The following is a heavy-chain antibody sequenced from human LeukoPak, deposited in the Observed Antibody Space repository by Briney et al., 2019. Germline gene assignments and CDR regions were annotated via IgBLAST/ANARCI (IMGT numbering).Heavy chain of an antibody. D-gene: IGHD3-16*01. CDR2: INHSGST. V-gene: IGHV4-34*01. J-gene: IGHJ3*02. Sequence: SESLCLTCAVYGGSFSGYYWSWIRQPPGKGLEWIGEINHSGSTNYNPSLKSRVTISLDTSKNQFSLKLSSVTAADTAVYYCARDSEFLGGERNAFDIWGQGTMVTVSS. CDR3: ARDSEFLGGERNAFDI. CDR1: GGSFSGYY.